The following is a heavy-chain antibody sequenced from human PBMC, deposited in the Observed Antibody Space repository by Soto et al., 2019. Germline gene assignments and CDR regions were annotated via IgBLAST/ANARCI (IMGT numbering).Heavy chain of an antibody. CDR2: IIPIFGTA. CDR3: ATSRYGDYPRCYYGMDV. CDR1: GGTFSSYA. V-gene: IGHV1-69*01. J-gene: IGHJ6*02. Sequence: QVQLVQSGAEVKKPGSSVKVSCKASGGTFSSYAISWVRQAPGQGLEWMGGIIPIFGTANYAQKFQGRVTITADDSMSTAYMELSSLRSEYAAVYYCATSRYGDYPRCYYGMDVWGQGITVTVSS. D-gene: IGHD4-17*01.